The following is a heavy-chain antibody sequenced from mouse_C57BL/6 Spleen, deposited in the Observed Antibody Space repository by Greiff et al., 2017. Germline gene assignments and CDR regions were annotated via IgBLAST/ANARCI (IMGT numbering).Heavy chain of an antibody. V-gene: IGHV1-39*01. Sequence: EVQLQQSGPELVKPGASVKISCKASGYSFTDYNMNWVKQSNGKSLEWIGVINPNYGTTSYNQKFKGKATLTVDQSSSTAYMQLNRLTSEDSAVYYCARSGDGNYGEIGWYFDVWGTGTTVTVSS. CDR2: INPNYGTT. CDR1: GYSFTDYN. D-gene: IGHD2-1*01. J-gene: IGHJ1*03. CDR3: ARSGDGNYGEIGWYFDV.